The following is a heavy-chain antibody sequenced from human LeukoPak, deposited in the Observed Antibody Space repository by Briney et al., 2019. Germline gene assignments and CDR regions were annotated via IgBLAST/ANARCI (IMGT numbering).Heavy chain of an antibody. CDR2: INPSGGST. V-gene: IGHV1-46*01. CDR1: GYTFTGYY. CDR3: ARDGGAARFYFDY. J-gene: IGHJ4*02. Sequence: ASVNVSCKASGYTFTGYYMHWVRQAPGQGLEWMGIINPSGGSTNYAQKFQGRVTITTDESTSTAYMELSSLRSEDTAVYYCARDGGAARFYFDYWGQGTLVTVSS. D-gene: IGHD6-6*01.